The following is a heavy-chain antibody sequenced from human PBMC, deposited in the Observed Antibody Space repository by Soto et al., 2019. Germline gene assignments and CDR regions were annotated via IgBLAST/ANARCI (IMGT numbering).Heavy chain of an antibody. V-gene: IGHV3-9*01. CDR1: GFSFGDYA. CDR2: ISWNGESI. CDR3: AKEVGSSGWYEGLDS. Sequence: EVQLVESGGGLVQPGRSLRLSCAASGFSFGDYAMQWVRQVPGKGLEWVSSISWNGESIGYADSVKGRFTISRDNGKKSVYLQMNSLRGEDTALYYCAKEVGSSGWYEGLDSWGQGTLVTVS. J-gene: IGHJ5*01. D-gene: IGHD6-19*01.